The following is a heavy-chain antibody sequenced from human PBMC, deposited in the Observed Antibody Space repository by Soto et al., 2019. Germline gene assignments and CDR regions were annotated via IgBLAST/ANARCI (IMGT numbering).Heavy chain of an antibody. J-gene: IGHJ5*02. Sequence: SETLSLTCTVSGGSISSSSYYWGWIRQPPGKGLEWIGSIYYSGSTYYNPSLKSRVTISVDTSKNQFSLKLSSVTAAGTAVYYCARHHHYYGSGSYYQNWFDPWGQGTLVTVSS. CDR3: ARHHHYYGSGSYYQNWFDP. V-gene: IGHV4-39*01. CDR2: IYYSGST. CDR1: GGSISSSSYY. D-gene: IGHD3-10*01.